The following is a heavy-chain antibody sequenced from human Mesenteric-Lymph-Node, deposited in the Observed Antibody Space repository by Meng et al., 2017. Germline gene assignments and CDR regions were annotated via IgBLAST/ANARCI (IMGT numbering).Heavy chain of an antibody. J-gene: IGHJ4*02. V-gene: IGHV4-59*12. D-gene: IGHD3-16*02. CDR3: ARETKREFGGVIVNY. CDR2: GYYSGST. CDR1: GGSISSYY. Sequence: SEPLSLTCTVSGGSISSYYWSGIRQPPGKGREWNGSGYYSGSTDYNTSLKSRVTISVDTSQNQFSLQLSSETAADTAVYYCARETKREFGGVIVNYWGQGTLVTVSS.